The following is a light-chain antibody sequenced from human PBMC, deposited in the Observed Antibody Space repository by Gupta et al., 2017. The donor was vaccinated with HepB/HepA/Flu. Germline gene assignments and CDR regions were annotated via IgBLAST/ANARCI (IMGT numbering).Light chain of an antibody. V-gene: IGKV2-28*01. Sequence: EIVMTQSPLSLPVSPGEPASISCRSSQSLRHSIGYNNLDWYLQKPGQSPQLLIYCGSNRASGVPDRFSGSGSGTEFTLTISSLQAEDFAVYYCMQADKWPLTFGPGTKVEVK. CDR1: QSLRHSIGYNN. J-gene: IGKJ3*01. CDR3: MQADKWPLT. CDR2: CGS.